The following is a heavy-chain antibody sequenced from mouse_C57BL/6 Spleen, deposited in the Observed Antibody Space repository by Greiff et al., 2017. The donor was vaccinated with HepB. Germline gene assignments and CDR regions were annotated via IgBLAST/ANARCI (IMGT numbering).Heavy chain of an antibody. Sequence: EVQRVESGGGLVKPGGSLKLSCAASGFTFSSYAMSWVRQTPEKRLEWVATISDGGSYTYYPDNVKGRFTISRDNAKNNLYLQMSHLKSEDTAMYYCAREEEYYGSPQFGYWGQGTTLTVSS. CDR2: ISDGGSYT. CDR3: AREEEYYGSPQFGY. J-gene: IGHJ2*01. CDR1: GFTFSSYA. V-gene: IGHV5-4*01. D-gene: IGHD1-1*01.